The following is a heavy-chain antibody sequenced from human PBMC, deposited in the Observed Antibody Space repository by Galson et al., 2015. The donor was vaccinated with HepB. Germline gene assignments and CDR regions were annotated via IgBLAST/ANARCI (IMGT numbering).Heavy chain of an antibody. CDR3: ARDPGWFGYRAFDI. V-gene: IGHV3-72*01. CDR1: GFTFSDHY. CDR2: TRNKANSYTT. J-gene: IGHJ3*02. Sequence: SLRLSCAASGFTFSDHYMDWIRQAPGKGLEWVGRTRNKANSYTTEYAASVKGRFTISRDDSKNSLYLQMNSLKTEDTAVYYCARDPGWFGYRAFDIWGQGTMVTVPS. D-gene: IGHD3-10*01.